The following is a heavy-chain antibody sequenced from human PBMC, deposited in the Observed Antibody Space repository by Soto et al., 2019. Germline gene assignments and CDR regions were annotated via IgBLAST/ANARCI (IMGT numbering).Heavy chain of an antibody. D-gene: IGHD3-16*01. CDR1: GFTFNTHA. CDR3: ASLGRHG. J-gene: IGHJ6*02. CDR2: IKQDGSEK. V-gene: IGHV3-7*01. Sequence: EVQLLESGGGLVQPGGSLRLSCAAAGFTFNTHAMSWVRQAPGKGPEWVANIKQDGSEKNYVDSVKGRFIISRDNAKNSVYLQMKSLRAEATAVYYCASLGRHGWGQGTTVTVSS.